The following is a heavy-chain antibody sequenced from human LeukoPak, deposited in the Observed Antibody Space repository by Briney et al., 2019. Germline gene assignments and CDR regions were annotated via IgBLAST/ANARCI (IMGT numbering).Heavy chain of an antibody. Sequence: PSETLSLTCTVSGGSISSYYWSWIRQPPGKGLEWIGYIYYSGSTNYNPSLKSRVTISVDTSKNQFSLKLSSVTAADTAVYYCAGRVVITADAFDIWGQGTMVTVSS. V-gene: IGHV4-59*01. CDR2: IYYSGST. D-gene: IGHD3-22*01. CDR1: GGSISSYY. J-gene: IGHJ3*02. CDR3: AGRVVITADAFDI.